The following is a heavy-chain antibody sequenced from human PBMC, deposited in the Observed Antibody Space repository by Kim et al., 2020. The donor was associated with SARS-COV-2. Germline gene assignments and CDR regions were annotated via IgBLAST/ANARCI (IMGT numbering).Heavy chain of an antibody. CDR1: GFTFSSYG. Sequence: GGSLRLSCAASGFTFSSYGMHWVRQAPGKGLEWVAVISYDGSNKYYADSVKGRFTISRDNSKNTLYLQMNSLRAEDTAVYYCAKHYSWQQLVPDYFDYWG. D-gene: IGHD6-13*01. CDR3: AKHYSWQQLVPDYFDY. J-gene: IGHJ4*01. V-gene: IGHV3-30*18. CDR2: ISYDGSNK.